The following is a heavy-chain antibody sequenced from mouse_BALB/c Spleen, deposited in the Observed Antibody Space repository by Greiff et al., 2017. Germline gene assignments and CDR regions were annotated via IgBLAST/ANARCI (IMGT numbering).Heavy chain of an antibody. Sequence: QVHVKQSGAELVRPGASVTLSCKASGYTFTDYEMHWVKQTPVHGLEWIGAIDPETGGTAYNQKFKGKATLTADKSSSTAYMELRSLTSEDSAVYYCTREGTLYGNCFDYWGQGTTLTVSS. CDR2: IDPETGGT. CDR1: GYTFTDYE. V-gene: IGHV1-15*01. CDR3: TREGTLYGNCFDY. J-gene: IGHJ2*01. D-gene: IGHD2-1*01.